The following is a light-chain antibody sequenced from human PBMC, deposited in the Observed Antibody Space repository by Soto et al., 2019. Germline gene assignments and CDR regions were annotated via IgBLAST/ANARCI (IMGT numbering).Light chain of an antibody. Sequence: EIVMTQSPATLSVSPGERAIFSCRASQSVDSKLAWYQQKLGQAPRLLIYDASTRATGIPARFSGNGSGTEFTLTISSLQSEDFAIYYCQQYYAWNTFGGGTKV. J-gene: IGKJ4*01. CDR1: QSVDSK. CDR2: DAS. CDR3: QQYYAWNT. V-gene: IGKV3D-15*01.